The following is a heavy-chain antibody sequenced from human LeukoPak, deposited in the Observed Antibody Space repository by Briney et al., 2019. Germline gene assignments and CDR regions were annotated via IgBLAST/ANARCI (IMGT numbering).Heavy chain of an antibody. J-gene: IGHJ4*02. CDR1: GFTFRSYG. Sequence: GGSLRLSCAASGFTFRSYGMHWVRQAPGKGLEWVAFIRYDGSNKYYADSVKGRFTISRDNSKNTLYLQMNSLRAEDTAVYYCAKDGVPSRYFGRNYFDYWGRGTLVTVSS. V-gene: IGHV3-30*02. CDR3: AKDGVPSRYFGRNYFDY. D-gene: IGHD2-8*01. CDR2: IRYDGSNK.